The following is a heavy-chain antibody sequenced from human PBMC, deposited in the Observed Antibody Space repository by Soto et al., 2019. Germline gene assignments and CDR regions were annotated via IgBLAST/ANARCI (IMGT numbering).Heavy chain of an antibody. D-gene: IGHD5-12*01. Sequence: SETLSLTCTVSGGSISSSSYYWGWIRQPPGKGLEWIGSIYYSGSTYYNPSLKSRVTISVDTSKNQFTLKLSSVTAADTAVYYCARLRRLQLGSPDYWGQGTLVNVSS. J-gene: IGHJ4*02. CDR2: IYYSGST. CDR3: ARLRRLQLGSPDY. CDR1: GGSISSSSYY. V-gene: IGHV4-39*01.